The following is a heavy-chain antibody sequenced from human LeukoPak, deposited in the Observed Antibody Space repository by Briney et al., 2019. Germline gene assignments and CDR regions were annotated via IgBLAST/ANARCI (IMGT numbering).Heavy chain of an antibody. CDR1: GYTFTSYA. V-gene: IGHV1-3*03. Sequence: ASVKVSCKASGYTFTSYAMHWVRQAPGQRLEWMGWINAGNGNTKYSQEFQGRVTITRDTSASTAYMELSSLRSEDMAVYYCARALGSSWHQSFDYWGQGTLVTVSS. J-gene: IGHJ4*02. CDR3: ARALGSSWHQSFDY. CDR2: INAGNGNT. D-gene: IGHD6-13*01.